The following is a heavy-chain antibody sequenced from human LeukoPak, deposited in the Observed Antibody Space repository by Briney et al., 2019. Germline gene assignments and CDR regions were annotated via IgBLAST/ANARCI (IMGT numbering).Heavy chain of an antibody. CDR1: GGSISSSSYY. D-gene: IGHD2-21*02. J-gene: IGHJ4*02. CDR2: IYYSGST. CDR3: ARLNLGAYCGGDCYSEEFDY. Sequence: SETLSLTCTVSGGSISSSSYYWGWIRQPPGRGLEWIGSIYYSGSTYYNPSLKSRVTISVDTSKKQFSLKLSSVTAADAAVYYCARLNLGAYCGGDCYSEEFDYWGQGTLVTVSS. V-gene: IGHV4-39*01.